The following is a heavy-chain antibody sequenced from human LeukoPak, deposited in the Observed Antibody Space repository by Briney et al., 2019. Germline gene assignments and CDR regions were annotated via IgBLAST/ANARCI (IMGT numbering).Heavy chain of an antibody. CDR1: GGSISSTNW. Sequence: KPSETLSLTCGVSGGSISSTNWWAWVRQSPGKGLEWIGQIHHSGSSNYNPSLKSRLTISVDKSNNQFSLKLRFVTAADTAVFYCARDGGGNDSWGQGILVTVSS. CDR2: IHHSGSS. V-gene: IGHV4-4*02. J-gene: IGHJ5*02. D-gene: IGHD4-23*01. CDR3: ARDGGGNDS.